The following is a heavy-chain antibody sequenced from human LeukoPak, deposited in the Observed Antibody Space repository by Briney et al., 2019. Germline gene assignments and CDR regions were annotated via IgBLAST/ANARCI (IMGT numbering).Heavy chain of an antibody. CDR3: AKDRKAVAGGLFGY. CDR1: GFTFDDYG. V-gene: IGHV3-20*04. J-gene: IGHJ4*02. CDR2: INWNGGST. Sequence: PGGSLRLSCAASGFTFDDYGMSWVRQAPGKGLEWVSGINWNGGSTGYADSVKGRFTISRDNAKNSLYLQMNSLRAEDTAVYYCAKDRKAVAGGLFGYWGQGTLVTVSS. D-gene: IGHD6-19*01.